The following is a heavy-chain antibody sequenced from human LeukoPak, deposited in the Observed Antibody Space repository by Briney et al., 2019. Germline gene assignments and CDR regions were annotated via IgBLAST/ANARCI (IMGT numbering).Heavy chain of an antibody. Sequence: PGGSLRLSCAASGFTFSSYWMHWVRQAPGKGLQWVSLISNGGGSTYYSDSVKGRFTISRDNSDNTLYLQMNSLRAEDTAVYYCTRAQAIFGAPLDYWGQGTLVTVSS. CDR2: ISNGGGST. D-gene: IGHD3-3*01. J-gene: IGHJ4*02. CDR1: GFTFSSYW. CDR3: TRAQAIFGAPLDY. V-gene: IGHV3-NL1*01.